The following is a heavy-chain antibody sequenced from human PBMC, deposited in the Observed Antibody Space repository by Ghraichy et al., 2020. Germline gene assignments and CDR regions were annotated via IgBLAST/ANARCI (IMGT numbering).Heavy chain of an antibody. Sequence: ESLNISCTVSGGSISRTSYYWGWIRQAPGKGLEWIGSMYYSGSIYYNPSLKSRVTTSVDTSKNQFFLKLSSVTAADTAVYYCARHEGAGVDGYNYWYYGMDVWAQGTTVTVSS. D-gene: IGHD5-24*01. CDR1: GGSISRTSYY. CDR2: MYYSGSI. CDR3: ARHEGAGVDGYNYWYYGMDV. J-gene: IGHJ6*02. V-gene: IGHV4-39*01.